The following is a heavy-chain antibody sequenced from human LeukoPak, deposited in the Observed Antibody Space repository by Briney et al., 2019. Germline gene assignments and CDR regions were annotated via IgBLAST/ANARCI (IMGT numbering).Heavy chain of an antibody. CDR1: GGSISSYS. Sequence: SEPLSLTCTVSGGSISSYSWNWIRQSPGRGLEWIGYVYYSGSTMYNPSLRSRVTISVDTSKNQFSLKLSSVTAADTAVYYCARLKARDAFDIWGQGTMVIVSS. CDR2: VYYSGST. J-gene: IGHJ3*02. V-gene: IGHV4-59*08. CDR3: ARLKARDAFDI.